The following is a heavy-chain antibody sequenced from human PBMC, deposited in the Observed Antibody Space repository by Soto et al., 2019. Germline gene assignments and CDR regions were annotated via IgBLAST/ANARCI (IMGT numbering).Heavy chain of an antibody. CDR3: ARTNDYDSDVYYFDY. J-gene: IGHJ4*02. D-gene: IGHD3-22*01. Sequence: QVQLVQSGAEVKKPGASVKVSCKASSYTFTTYAITWVRQAPGQGLEWMGWIRTHKGNTNYAQNFQGRVTMTVDTSTTTTYMELRSLRSDDTAVYYCARTNDYDSDVYYFDYWGQGTLVTVSS. CDR1: SYTFTTYA. V-gene: IGHV1-18*01. CDR2: IRTHKGNT.